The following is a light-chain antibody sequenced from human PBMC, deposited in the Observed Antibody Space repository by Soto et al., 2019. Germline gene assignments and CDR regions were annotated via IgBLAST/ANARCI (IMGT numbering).Light chain of an antibody. J-gene: IGKJ1*01. CDR2: KAS. CDR3: QQYDSYWT. CDR1: QSISDW. Sequence: DIQMTQSPSTLSASIGDRVTITCWASQSISDWLAWHQQKPGKAPTLLIYKASSLESGVPSRFSGSGSGTEFTLTISSLQPDDFATYYCQQYDSYWTFGQGTKVEIK. V-gene: IGKV1-5*03.